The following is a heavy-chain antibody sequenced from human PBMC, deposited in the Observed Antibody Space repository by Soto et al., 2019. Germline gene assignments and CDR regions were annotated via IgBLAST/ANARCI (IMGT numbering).Heavy chain of an antibody. CDR2: INHSGLT. CDR1: GGSITSHY. Sequence: SETLSLTCSVSGGSITSHYCSWFRQPPGKGLEWIGYINHSGLTSYNPSLKSRVTMSVDTSKNQFSLKVNSVTAADTALYYCARQGFGQLHGIVDVWGPGTTVTVSS. J-gene: IGHJ6*02. D-gene: IGHD3-10*01. V-gene: IGHV4-59*08. CDR3: ARQGFGQLHGIVDV.